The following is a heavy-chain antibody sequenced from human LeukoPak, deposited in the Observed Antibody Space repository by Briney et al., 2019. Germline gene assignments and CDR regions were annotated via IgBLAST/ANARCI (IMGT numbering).Heavy chain of an antibody. V-gene: IGHV4-31*03. D-gene: IGHD2/OR15-2a*01. Sequence: SETLSLTCTVSGGSISSGGYYWSWIRQHPGKGLEWIGYIYYSGSTYYNPSLESRVTISVDTSKNQFSLKLSSVTAADTAVYYCARSPTEYAVFDYWGQGTLVTVSS. CDR3: ARSPTEYAVFDY. CDR2: IYYSGST. J-gene: IGHJ4*02. CDR1: GGSISSGGYY.